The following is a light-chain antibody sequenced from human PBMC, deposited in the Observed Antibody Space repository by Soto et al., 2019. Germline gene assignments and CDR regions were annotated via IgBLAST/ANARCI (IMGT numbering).Light chain of an antibody. J-gene: IGKJ5*01. CDR1: QSVRSY. CDR3: QQRSNWPSII. CDR2: DAS. V-gene: IGKV3-11*01. Sequence: ESVLTQSPATLSLSPGERATLSCRASQSVRSYLAWYQQKPGQAPRLLIYDASNRATGIPARFSGSGSGTDFTLTISSLEPEDFAVYYCQQRSNWPSIILGQGTRLEIK.